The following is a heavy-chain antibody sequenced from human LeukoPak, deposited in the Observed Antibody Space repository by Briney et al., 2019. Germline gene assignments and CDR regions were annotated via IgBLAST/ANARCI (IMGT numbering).Heavy chain of an antibody. D-gene: IGHD3-10*01. V-gene: IGHV3-7*04. J-gene: IGHJ4*02. Sequence: GGSLRLSCAASGFTFSSYWMSWVRQAPGKGLEWVANINQDGSEKHYVDSVKGRFTISRDDAKNSLYLQMNSLRGKDTALYYCARVYGSGQSYWGQGTLVTVSS. CDR2: INQDGSEK. CDR1: GFTFSSYW. CDR3: ARVYGSGQSY.